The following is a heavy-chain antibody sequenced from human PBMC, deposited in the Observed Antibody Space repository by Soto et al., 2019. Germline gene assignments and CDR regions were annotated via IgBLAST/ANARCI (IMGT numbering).Heavy chain of an antibody. V-gene: IGHV5-51*01. CDR1: GYTFNSFW. Sequence: GESLKISCQGSGYTFNSFWIGWVRQMPGEGLEWMGLMFPWTSDTRYSPSFQGHVSISVDRSTGTGYLQWNSLRASDTAMYYCVTTRDGTTFFPHWGQGTPVTVSS. J-gene: IGHJ4*02. D-gene: IGHD1-7*01. CDR2: MFPWTSDT. CDR3: VTTRDGTTFFPH.